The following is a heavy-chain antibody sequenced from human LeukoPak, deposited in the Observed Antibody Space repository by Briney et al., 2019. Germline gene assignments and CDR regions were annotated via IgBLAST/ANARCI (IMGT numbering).Heavy chain of an antibody. J-gene: IGHJ4*02. Sequence: GESLKVSCKGSGYTYTKSWIAWVRQMPGKGLELMGIIYPVDSETRYSPSFQGQVTISVDKSISTAYLQWSSLKASDTAMCYCARQGCTTTSCHTIDYWGQGTLVTVPS. D-gene: IGHD2-2*02. CDR1: GYTYTKSW. CDR3: ARQGCTTTSCHTIDY. V-gene: IGHV5-51*01. CDR2: IYPVDSET.